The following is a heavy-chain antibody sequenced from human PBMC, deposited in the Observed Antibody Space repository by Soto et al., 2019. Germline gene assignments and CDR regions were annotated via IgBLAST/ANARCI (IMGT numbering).Heavy chain of an antibody. CDR3: ATSVQPFGDDWFDP. V-gene: IGHV1-8*01. J-gene: IGHJ5*02. Sequence: QVQLVQSGAEVKKPGASVKVSCKASGYTFTSYDINWVRQATGQGLEWMGWMNLNSGNTGYTQKFQGRVTMTRNTSLRKAYMELSSLRSVDTAEYYCATSVQPFGDDWFDPWGQGTLVTVSS. CDR2: MNLNSGNT. CDR1: GYTFTSYD. D-gene: IGHD4-17*01.